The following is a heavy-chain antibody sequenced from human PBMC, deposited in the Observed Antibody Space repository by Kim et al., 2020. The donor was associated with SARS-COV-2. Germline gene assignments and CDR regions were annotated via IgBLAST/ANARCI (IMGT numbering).Heavy chain of an antibody. D-gene: IGHD4-17*01. V-gene: IGHV1-18*01. Sequence: ASVKVSCKASGYTFTAYGIGWVRQAPGQGLKFMGWITPYNDNTNYVEDFRDRVAMTADTSTSTVYMELRSLRSDDTAFYYCTRLYYGDYESDFDYWGQGT. J-gene: IGHJ4*02. CDR1: GYTFTAYG. CDR3: TRLYYGDYESDFDY. CDR2: ITPYNDNT.